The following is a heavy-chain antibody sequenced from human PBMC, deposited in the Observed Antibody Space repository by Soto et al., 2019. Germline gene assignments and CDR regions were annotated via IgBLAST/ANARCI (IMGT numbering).Heavy chain of an antibody. CDR2: IKSKTDGGTT. CDR1: GVTFSNAW. CDR3: TTARWEPPNGMDV. Sequence: EVQLVESGGGLVKPGGSLRLSCAASGVTFSNAWMNWVRQAPGKGLEWVGRIKSKTDGGTTDYAAPVKGRFTISRDDSKNTLYLQMNSLKTEDTAVYYCTTARWEPPNGMDVWGQGTTVTVSS. V-gene: IGHV3-15*07. D-gene: IGHD1-26*01. J-gene: IGHJ6*02.